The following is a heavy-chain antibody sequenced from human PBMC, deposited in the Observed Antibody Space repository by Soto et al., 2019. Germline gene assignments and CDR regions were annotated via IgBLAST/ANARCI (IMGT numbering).Heavy chain of an antibody. J-gene: IGHJ6*02. V-gene: IGHV4-59*01. CDR2: IYYSGST. CDR1: GGSISSYY. Sequence: SETLSLTFTVSGGSISSYYWSCIRQPPGKGLEWIGYIYYSGSTNYNPSLKSRVTISVDTSKNQFSLKLSSVTALDTAVYYCARGGSEGGLDVWGQGTTVTVSS. CDR3: ARGGSEGGLDV. D-gene: IGHD3-10*01.